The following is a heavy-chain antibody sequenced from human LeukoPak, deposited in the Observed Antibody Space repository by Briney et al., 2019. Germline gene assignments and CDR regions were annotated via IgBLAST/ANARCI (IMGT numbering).Heavy chain of an antibody. CDR2: VNHRGDT. Sequence: SETLSLTCAVYGGSFSAYYWSWIRQSPGKGLQWIAEVNHRGDTNYDPFVKGRVTISVDTSKNQFSLKVTSLAAADTAVYYCARGPTISENGSLDYWGQGTLVTVSS. D-gene: IGHD5-24*01. J-gene: IGHJ4*02. V-gene: IGHV4-34*01. CDR1: GGSFSAYY. CDR3: ARGPTISENGSLDY.